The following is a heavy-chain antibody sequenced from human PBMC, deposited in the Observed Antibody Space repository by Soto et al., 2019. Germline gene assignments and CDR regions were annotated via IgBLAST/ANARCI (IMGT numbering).Heavy chain of an antibody. CDR3: AKGDNLGPKTGYAFDP. J-gene: IGHJ5*02. V-gene: IGHV6-1*01. CDR2: TYFRSKWYN. D-gene: IGHD5-12*01. CDR1: GDSVSSNTAS. Sequence: SQTLSLTCAISGDSVSSNTASWNWIRQSPSRGLEWLGRTYFRSKWYNDYAVSVKSRIIINPDTSNNQFSLQLNSVTPEDTAVYFCAKGDNLGPKTGYAFDPWGQGTPVTVSS.